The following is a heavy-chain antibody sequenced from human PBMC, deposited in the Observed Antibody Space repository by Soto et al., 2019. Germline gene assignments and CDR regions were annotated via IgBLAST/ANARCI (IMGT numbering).Heavy chain of an antibody. J-gene: IGHJ5*02. CDR2: IYSGGST. Sequence: GGSLRLSCAASGFTVSSNYMSWVRQAPGKGLEWVSVIYSGGSTYYADSVKGRFTISRDNSKNTVYLHMNSLRADDTAGYYCARVGYCSSTSCYDAFPLSSVWLYNWFDPWGQGTLVTVSS. CDR1: GFTVSSNY. V-gene: IGHV3-66*01. CDR3: ARVGYCSSTSCYDAFPLSSVWLYNWFDP. D-gene: IGHD2-2*03.